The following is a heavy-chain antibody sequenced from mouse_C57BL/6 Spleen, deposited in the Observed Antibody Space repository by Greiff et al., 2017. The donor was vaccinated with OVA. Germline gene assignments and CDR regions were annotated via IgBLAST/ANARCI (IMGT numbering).Heavy chain of an antibody. D-gene: IGHD3-2*02. V-gene: IGHV1-76*01. Sequence: QVQLQQSGAELVRPGASVKLSCKASGYTFTDYYINWVKQRPGQGLEWIARIYPGSGNTYYNEKFKGKATLTAEKSSSTAYMQLSSLTSEDSAVYFCARQDSSGEFAYWGQGTLVTVSA. CDR3: ARQDSSGEFAY. CDR2: IYPGSGNT. J-gene: IGHJ3*01. CDR1: GYTFTDYY.